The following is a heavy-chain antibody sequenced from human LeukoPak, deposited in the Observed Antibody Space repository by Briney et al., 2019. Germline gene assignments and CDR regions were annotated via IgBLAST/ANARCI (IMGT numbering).Heavy chain of an antibody. D-gene: IGHD5-24*01. CDR1: GFTFSSYE. J-gene: IGHJ4*02. Sequence: GGSLRLSCAASGFTFSSYEMNWVRQAPGKGLEWVSYISSSGSTIYYADSVKGRFTISRDNDKNSLYLQMNSLRAEDTAVYYCAREGDGYNSPIDYWGQGTLVTVSS. CDR2: ISSSGSTI. V-gene: IGHV3-48*03. CDR3: AREGDGYNSPIDY.